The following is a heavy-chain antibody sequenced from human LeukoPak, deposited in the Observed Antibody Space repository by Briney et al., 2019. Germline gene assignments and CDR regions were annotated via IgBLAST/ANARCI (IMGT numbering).Heavy chain of an antibody. CDR2: ISSSSSYI. V-gene: IGHV3-21*01. J-gene: IGHJ4*02. D-gene: IGHD1-14*01. CDR1: GFTFSSYS. CDR3: AREPGPGPPMGFDY. Sequence: GGSLRLSCAASGFTFSSYSMNWVRQAPGKGLEWVSSISSSSSYIYYADSVKGRFTISRDNARNSLSLQMNSLRAEDTAVYYCAREPGPGPPMGFDYWGQGTLVTVSS.